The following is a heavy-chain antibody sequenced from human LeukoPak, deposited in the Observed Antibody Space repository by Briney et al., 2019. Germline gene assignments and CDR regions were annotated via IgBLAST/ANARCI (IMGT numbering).Heavy chain of an antibody. J-gene: IGHJ4*02. CDR3: ARAQLAVAGTAFDY. V-gene: IGHV3-21*01. Sequence: PGGSLRLSCAASGFTFSTYSMYWVRQAPGKGLEWVSSISSSGSYISYADSMKGRFTISRDNARNSLYLQMNNLRAEDTAVYYCARAQLAVAGTAFDYWGQGTLVTVS. D-gene: IGHD6-19*01. CDR2: ISSSGSYI. CDR1: GFTFSTYS.